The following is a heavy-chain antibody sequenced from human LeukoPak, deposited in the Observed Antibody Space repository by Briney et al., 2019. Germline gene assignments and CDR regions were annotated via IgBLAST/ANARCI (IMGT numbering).Heavy chain of an antibody. V-gene: IGHV1-2*02. J-gene: IGHJ4*02. CDR2: INPNSGGT. CDR1: GYTFTAYY. D-gene: IGHD3-22*01. Sequence: ASVKVSCKASGYTFTAYYMHWVRQAPGQGLEWMGWINPNSGGTNYAQKFQGRVTMTRDTSISTAYMELSRLRSDDTAVYYCATYYYDSSGYYQEVGFDYWGQGTLVTVSS. CDR3: ATYYYDSSGYYQEVGFDY.